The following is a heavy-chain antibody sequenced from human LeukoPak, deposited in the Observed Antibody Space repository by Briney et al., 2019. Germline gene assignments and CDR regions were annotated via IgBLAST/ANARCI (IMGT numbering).Heavy chain of an antibody. CDR2: ISGSGGST. D-gene: IGHD2-2*01. V-gene: IGHV3-23*01. CDR3: AKGYCSNTSCPNDY. J-gene: IGHJ4*02. CDR1: GFTFSSYA. Sequence: PGGSLRLSCAASGFTFSSYAMSWVRQAPGKGLEWVSAISGSGGSTYYADSVKGRFTISRDNSKNTLYLQMNSLRAEDTAVYYCAKGYCSNTSCPNDYWGQGTLVTVSS.